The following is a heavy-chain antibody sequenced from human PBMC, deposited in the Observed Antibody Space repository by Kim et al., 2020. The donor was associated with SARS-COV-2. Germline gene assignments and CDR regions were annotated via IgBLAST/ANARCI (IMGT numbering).Heavy chain of an antibody. CDR3: AKGGDFDC. D-gene: IGHD3-16*01. Sequence: HANTLKGRLTIPRDNAKNTVSLKMNRLRAEDTAVYYCAKGGDFDCWGQGTLGTVSS. J-gene: IGHJ4*02. V-gene: IGHV3-23*01.